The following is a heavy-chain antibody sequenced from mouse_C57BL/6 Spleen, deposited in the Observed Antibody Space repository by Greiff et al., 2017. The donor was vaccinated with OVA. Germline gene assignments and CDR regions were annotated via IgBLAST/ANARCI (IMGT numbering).Heavy chain of an antibody. Sequence: QVQLQQSGAELVKPGASVKLSCKASGYTFTSYWMHWVKQRPGQGLEWIGMIHPNSGSTNYNEKFKSKATLTVDKSSSTAYMQLSSLTSEDSAVYYCARWAYDGYYEDYWGQGTTLTVSS. CDR1: GYTFTSYW. J-gene: IGHJ2*01. CDR3: ARWAYDGYYEDY. V-gene: IGHV1-64*01. D-gene: IGHD2-3*01. CDR2: IHPNSGST.